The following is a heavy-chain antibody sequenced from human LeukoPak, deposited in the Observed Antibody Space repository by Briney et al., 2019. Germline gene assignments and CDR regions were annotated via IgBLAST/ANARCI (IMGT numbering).Heavy chain of an antibody. CDR3: AKGHGSTWYDGLYYFDY. CDR1: GFTLSSYE. CDR2: IDYSGGSS. Sequence: GGSLRLSCTVSGFTLSSYEMSWIRQAPGKGLEWVSSIDYSGGSSYYADSVKGRFTISRDDSKNTLYLQLNSLRAEDTAVYYCAKGHGSTWYDGLYYFDYWGQGILVTVSS. D-gene: IGHD6-13*01. V-gene: IGHV3-23*01. J-gene: IGHJ4*02.